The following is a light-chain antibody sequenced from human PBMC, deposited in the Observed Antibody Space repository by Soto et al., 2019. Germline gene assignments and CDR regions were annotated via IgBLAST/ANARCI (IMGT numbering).Light chain of an antibody. V-gene: IGKV3-20*01. CDR1: QSVSSNY. Sequence: ENVLTQSPGTLSLSPGERATLSCRASQSVSSNYLAWYQQKPGQAPRLLVYGASSRATGIPDRFSGSGSGTDFTLTISRLEPEDFAAYYCQQYGSSRCTFGQGTKVEIK. CDR2: GAS. J-gene: IGKJ1*01. CDR3: QQYGSSRCT.